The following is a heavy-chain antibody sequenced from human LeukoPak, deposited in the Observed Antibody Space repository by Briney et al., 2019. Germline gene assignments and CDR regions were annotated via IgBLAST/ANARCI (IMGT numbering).Heavy chain of an antibody. V-gene: IGHV3-20*04. CDR1: GFTFDGYG. Sequence: GGSLRLSCAASGFTFDGYGMSWVRQAPGKGLEWVSGINWNGGSTGYADSVKGRFTISRDNAKNSLYLQMNSLRAEDTALYYCARGGITIFGVVSYMDVWGKGTTVTVSS. CDR3: ARGGITIFGVVSYMDV. J-gene: IGHJ6*03. CDR2: INWNGGST. D-gene: IGHD3-3*01.